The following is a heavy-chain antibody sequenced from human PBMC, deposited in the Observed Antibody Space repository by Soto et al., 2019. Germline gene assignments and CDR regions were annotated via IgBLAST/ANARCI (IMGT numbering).Heavy chain of an antibody. D-gene: IGHD1-1*01. Sequence: PGGSLRLSCVASGFMFSNDWMSWVRQAPGKGLEWVANMNGDGSEKYYVDSVKGRFTISRDNGKNSLYLQMNSLRAEDTAVFYCARDSRGTFDYWGQGTPVTVSS. CDR1: GFMFSNDW. CDR2: MNGDGSEK. CDR3: ARDSRGTFDY. J-gene: IGHJ4*02. V-gene: IGHV3-7*05.